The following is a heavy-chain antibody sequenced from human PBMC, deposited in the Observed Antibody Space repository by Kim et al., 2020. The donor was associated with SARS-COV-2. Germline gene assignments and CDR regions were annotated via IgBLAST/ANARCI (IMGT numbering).Heavy chain of an antibody. CDR2: T. J-gene: IGHJ4*02. V-gene: IGHV4-39*01. Sequence: TYYNPSLKSRVTISVDTSKNQFSLKLSSVTAADTAVYYCVSVNWNKSFDYWGQGTLVTVSS. D-gene: IGHD1-20*01. CDR3: VSVNWNKSFDY.